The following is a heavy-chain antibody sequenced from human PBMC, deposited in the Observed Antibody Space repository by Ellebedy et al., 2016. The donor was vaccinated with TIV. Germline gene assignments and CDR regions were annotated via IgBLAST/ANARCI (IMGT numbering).Heavy chain of an antibody. CDR2: ISGSGGST. Sequence: GESLKISCAASGFTVSSNYMNWVRQTPGKGLEWVSSISGSGGSTYYADSVKGRFTISRDNSKNTLYLQMNSLRAEDTAVYYCAKDYSGLRGLDVWGQGTTVTVSS. D-gene: IGHD5-12*01. CDR1: GFTVSSNY. J-gene: IGHJ6*02. V-gene: IGHV3-23*01. CDR3: AKDYSGLRGLDV.